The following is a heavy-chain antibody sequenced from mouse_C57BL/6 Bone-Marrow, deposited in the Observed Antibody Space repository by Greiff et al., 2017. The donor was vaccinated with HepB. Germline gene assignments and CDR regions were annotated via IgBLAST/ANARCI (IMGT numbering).Heavy chain of an antibody. Sequence: VQGVESGPELVKPGASVKISCEASGYAFSSSWMNWVKQRPGKGLEWIGRIYPGDGDTNYNGKFKGKATLTADKSSSTAYMQLSSLTSEDSAVYFCARRITTVVAPFDYWGQGTTLTVSS. J-gene: IGHJ2*01. V-gene: IGHV1-82*01. CDR2: IYPGDGDT. CDR3: ARRITTVVAPFDY. CDR1: GYAFSSSW. D-gene: IGHD1-1*01.